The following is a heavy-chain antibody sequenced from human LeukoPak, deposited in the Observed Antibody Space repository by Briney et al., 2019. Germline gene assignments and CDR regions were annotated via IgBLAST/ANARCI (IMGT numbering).Heavy chain of an antibody. J-gene: IGHJ3*02. CDR1: GGSFSGYY. D-gene: IGHD3-10*01. CDR2: INHSGST. CDR3: ARVTMVRGVTFDAFDI. V-gene: IGHV4-34*01. Sequence: SETLSLTCAVYGGSFSGYYWSWIRQPPGKGVEWIGEINHSGSTNYNPSLKSRVTISVDTSKNQFSLKLSSVTAADTAVYYCARVTMVRGVTFDAFDIWGQGTMVTVSS.